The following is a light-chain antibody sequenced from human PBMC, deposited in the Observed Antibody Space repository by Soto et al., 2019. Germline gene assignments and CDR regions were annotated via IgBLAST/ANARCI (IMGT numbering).Light chain of an antibody. CDR3: GADHGSGSTFVYV. Sequence: QALLTQPPSASASLGASVTLTCTLSSGYSSYKVDWYQQRPGKGPRFVMRVGTGGIVGFKGDGIPDRFSVLGSGLNRYLTIENIQEEDESDYHCGADHGSGSTFVYVFGTGTKLTVL. J-gene: IGLJ1*01. CDR1: SGYSSYK. CDR2: VGTGGIVG. V-gene: IGLV9-49*01.